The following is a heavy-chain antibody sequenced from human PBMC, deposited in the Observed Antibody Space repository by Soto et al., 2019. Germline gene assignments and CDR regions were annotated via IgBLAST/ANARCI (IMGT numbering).Heavy chain of an antibody. V-gene: IGHV3-9*01. CDR3: AKDNDLDRDGPFDY. CDR2: ISCNRGDI. Sequence: EVQLVESGGGSVQPGRSLRLSCAASGFSFDDYGMHWVRQGPGKGLAWVSGISCNRGDIYYADSVKGRFTISRDNAKRSLYLQMNSLRTEDTALYYCAKDNDLDRDGPFDYWGQGILVTVSS. J-gene: IGHJ4*02. CDR1: GFSFDDYG. D-gene: IGHD2-2*03.